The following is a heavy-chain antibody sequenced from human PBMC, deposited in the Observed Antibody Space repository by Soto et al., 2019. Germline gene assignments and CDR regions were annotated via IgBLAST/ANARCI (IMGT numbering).Heavy chain of an antibody. V-gene: IGHV4-59*12. D-gene: IGHD3-10*01. CDR2: IYYSGST. CDR3: AREFQYYGSGERYFDY. Sequence: SETLSLTCTVSGGSISSYYWSWIRQPPGKGLEWIGYIYYSGSTNYNPSLKSRVTISVDTSKNQFSLKLSSVTAADTAVYYCAREFQYYGSGERYFDYWGQGTLVTVSS. J-gene: IGHJ4*02. CDR1: GGSISSYY.